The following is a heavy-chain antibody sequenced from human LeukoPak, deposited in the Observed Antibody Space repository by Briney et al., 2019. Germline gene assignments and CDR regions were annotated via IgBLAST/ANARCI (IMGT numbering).Heavy chain of an antibody. CDR2: IRYDGSNK. Sequence: GGSLRLSCAASGFTFSSYAMHWVRQAPGKGLEWVAFIRYDGSNKYYADSVKGRFTISRDNSKNTLYLQMNSLRAEDTAVYYCAKDSSSWSPSDYWGQGTLVTVSS. CDR3: AKDSSSWSPSDY. J-gene: IGHJ4*02. CDR1: GFTFSSYA. D-gene: IGHD6-13*01. V-gene: IGHV3-30*02.